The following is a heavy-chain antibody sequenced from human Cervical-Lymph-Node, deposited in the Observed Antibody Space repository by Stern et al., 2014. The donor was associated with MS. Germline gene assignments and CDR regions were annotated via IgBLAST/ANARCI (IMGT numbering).Heavy chain of an antibody. V-gene: IGHV4-31*03. D-gene: IGHD4/OR15-4a*01. J-gene: IGHJ5*02. CDR1: VGSIISGDFY. Sequence: QVQLQESGPGLVKPSQTLSLTCTVSVGSIISGDFYWSWIRQLPGKGLEWIGYIYYSGSTYYNPSLNSRVTISVDTANNQFSLKLSSVTAADTAVYYCARRAGGSDNYFDPWGQGTLVTVSS. CDR3: ARRAGGSDNYFDP. CDR2: IYYSGST.